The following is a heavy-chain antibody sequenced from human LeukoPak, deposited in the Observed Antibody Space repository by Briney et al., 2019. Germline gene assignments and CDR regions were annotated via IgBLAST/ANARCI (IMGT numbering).Heavy chain of an antibody. CDR2: IRYDGSNK. CDR1: GFTFSSYS. J-gene: IGHJ6*03. Sequence: PGGSLRLSCAGSGFTFSSYSMNWVRQAPGKGLEWVAFIRYDGSNKYYADSMKGRFTISRDNSKNTLYLQMNSLRAEDTAVYYCAKRGCSGGSCSSGAKNYYYYYMDVWGKGTTVTISS. D-gene: IGHD2-15*01. CDR3: AKRGCSGGSCSSGAKNYYYYYMDV. V-gene: IGHV3-30*02.